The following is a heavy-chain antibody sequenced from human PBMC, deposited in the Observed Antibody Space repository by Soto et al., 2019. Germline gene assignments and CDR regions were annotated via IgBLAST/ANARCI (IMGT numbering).Heavy chain of an antibody. CDR2: ICHSGST. J-gene: IGHJ4*02. CDR1: GYSISSGYF. D-gene: IGHD3-10*01. V-gene: IGHV4-38-2*01. Sequence: PSETLSLTCAVSGYSISSGYFWGWVRQPPGKGLEWIGTICHSGSTYYNPSLKSRVTISVDTSKNQFSLRLTSVTAADTAVYYCARGGGITVVRGAVDYWGQGTLVTVSS. CDR3: ARGGGITVVRGAVDY.